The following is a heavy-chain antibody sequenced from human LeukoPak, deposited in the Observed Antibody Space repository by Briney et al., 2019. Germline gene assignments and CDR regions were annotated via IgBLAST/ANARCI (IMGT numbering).Heavy chain of an antibody. J-gene: IGHJ4*02. CDR2: FDPEDGET. D-gene: IGHD1-20*01. CDR3: ATHSWNDVGGDY. V-gene: IGHV1-24*01. Sequence: AASVKVSCKVSGYTLTELSMHWVRQAPGKGLEWMGGFDPEDGETIYAQKFQGRVTMTEDTSTDTAYMELSSLRSEDTAVYYCATHSWNDVGGDYWGQGTLVTVSS. CDR1: GYTLTELS.